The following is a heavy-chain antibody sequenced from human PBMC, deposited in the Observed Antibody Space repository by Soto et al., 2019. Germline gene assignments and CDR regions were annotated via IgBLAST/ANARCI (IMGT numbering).Heavy chain of an antibody. CDR2: IYPGDSDT. V-gene: IGHV5-51*01. CDR3: ARQPDFWTMFYFDY. J-gene: IGHJ4*02. Sequence: EVQLVQSGAEVKKPGESLKISCKGSGYSFTSYWIAWVRQMPGKGLEWMGNIYPGDSDTRYSPSFQGHVTISADTSISTAYLQWSSLKASDTAIYYCARQPDFWTMFYFDYWGQGTLATVSS. D-gene: IGHD3-3*01. CDR1: GYSFTSYW.